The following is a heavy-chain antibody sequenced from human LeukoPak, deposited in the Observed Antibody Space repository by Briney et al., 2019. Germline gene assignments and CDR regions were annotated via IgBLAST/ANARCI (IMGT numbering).Heavy chain of an antibody. CDR3: ARGPGYSEFDV. Sequence: GGSLRLSCTASGFTFSRYWMSWVRQVPGKGSEFVANIKEDGSEKSYVDFVKGRFTISRDNVKNSVSLQMNSLRVEDTAVYYCARGPGYSEFDVWGQGIMVIVSS. D-gene: IGHD4-11*01. CDR1: GFTFSRYW. CDR2: IKEDGSEK. V-gene: IGHV3-7*01. J-gene: IGHJ3*01.